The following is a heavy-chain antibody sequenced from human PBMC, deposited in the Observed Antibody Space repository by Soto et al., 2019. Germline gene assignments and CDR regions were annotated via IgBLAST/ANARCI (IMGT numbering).Heavy chain of an antibody. Sequence: PGESLKISFTASGYSFTTFWICWVRQMPGEGLELMGFINPGNSDTRYSPSFQGQVTLSADTSITTAYLQWSSLKASDTAMYFCVRNKVGGNPLLDFWGQVTLVTVYS. CDR2: INPGNSDT. J-gene: IGHJ4*02. CDR1: GYSFTTFW. V-gene: IGHV5-51*01. CDR3: VRNKVGGNPLLDF. D-gene: IGHD1-26*01.